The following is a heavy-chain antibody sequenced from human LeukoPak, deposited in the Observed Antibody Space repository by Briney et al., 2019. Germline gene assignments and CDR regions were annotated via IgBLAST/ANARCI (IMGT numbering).Heavy chain of an antibody. CDR2: INPNSGGT. CDR1: GYTFTGYY. CDR3: ARDWNSYGGNTHGAFDI. D-gene: IGHD4-23*01. J-gene: IGHJ3*02. Sequence: ASVRVSCKASGYTFTGYYMHWVRQAPGQGLEWMGWINPNSGGTNYAQKFQGRVTMTRDTSISTAYMELSRLRSDDTAVYYCARDWNSYGGNTHGAFDIWGQGTMVTVSS. V-gene: IGHV1-2*02.